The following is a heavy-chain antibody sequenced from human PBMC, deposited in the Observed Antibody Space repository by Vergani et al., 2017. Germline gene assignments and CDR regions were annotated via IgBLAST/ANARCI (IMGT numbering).Heavy chain of an antibody. CDR1: GFTFSSYA. Sequence: EVQLLESGGGLVQPGGSLRLSCAASGFTFSSYAMSWVRQAPGKGLEWVSAISGSGGSTYYADPEKGRFTIPRDNSKNTLVLQMNSLRAEDTAVYYCAKDDYGDFEPPHYYFDYWGQGTLVTVSS. CDR2: ISGSGGST. J-gene: IGHJ4*02. CDR3: AKDDYGDFEPPHYYFDY. V-gene: IGHV3-23*01. D-gene: IGHD4-17*01.